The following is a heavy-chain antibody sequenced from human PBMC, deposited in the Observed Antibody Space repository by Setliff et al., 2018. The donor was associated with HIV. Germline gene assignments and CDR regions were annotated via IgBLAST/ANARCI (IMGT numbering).Heavy chain of an antibody. J-gene: IGHJ3*02. CDR1: GFAFSDYA. CDR3: ARERANAFDI. Sequence: ETLSLSCTGSGFAFSDYAMNWVRQAPGKGLEWVSSISSSSSYIYYADSVKGRFTISRDNAKNSLYLQMNSLRAEDTAVYYCARERANAFDIWGQGTMVTVSS. CDR2: ISSSSSYI. V-gene: IGHV3-21*01.